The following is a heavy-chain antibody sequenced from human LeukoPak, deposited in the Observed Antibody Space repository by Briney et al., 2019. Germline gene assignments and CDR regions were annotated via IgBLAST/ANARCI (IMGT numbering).Heavy chain of an antibody. CDR1: GGSISSGSYY. Sequence: SETLSLTCIVSGGSISSGSYYWSWIRQPAGKGLEWIGRIYTSGSTNYNPSLKSRVTISVDTSKNQFSLKLSSVTAADTAVYYCARDFSSNYVGWFDPWGQGTLVTASS. CDR3: ARDFSSNYVGWFDP. J-gene: IGHJ5*02. CDR2: IYTSGST. D-gene: IGHD4-11*01. V-gene: IGHV4-61*02.